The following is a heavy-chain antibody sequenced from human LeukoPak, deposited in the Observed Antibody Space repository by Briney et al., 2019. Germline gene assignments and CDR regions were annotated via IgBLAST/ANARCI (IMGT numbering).Heavy chain of an antibody. V-gene: IGHV1-18*01. J-gene: IGHJ4*02. Sequence: ASVKVSCKASGYTFTTYGISWVRQAPGQGLEWMGWVSAYNGNTDYAQNLQGRVTMTTDTSANTAYMELGSLRSEDTAVYYCATYYFDYWGQGTLVTVSS. CDR2: VSAYNGNT. CDR3: ATYYFDY. CDR1: GYTFTTYG.